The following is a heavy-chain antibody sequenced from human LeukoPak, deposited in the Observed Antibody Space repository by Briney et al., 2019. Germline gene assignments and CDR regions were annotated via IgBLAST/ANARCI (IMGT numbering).Heavy chain of an antibody. D-gene: IGHD6-19*01. V-gene: IGHV3-33*01. CDR3: ARAPYSSGWYRFDY. CDR1: GFTFNSYG. J-gene: IGHJ4*02. Sequence: GRSLRLSCAASGFTFNSYGMHWVRQAPGKGLEWVAVIWYDGSNKYFADSVKGRFTISRDNSKNMVYLQMNSLRAEDTAVYYCARAPYSSGWYRFDYWGQGTLVTVSS. CDR2: IWYDGSNK.